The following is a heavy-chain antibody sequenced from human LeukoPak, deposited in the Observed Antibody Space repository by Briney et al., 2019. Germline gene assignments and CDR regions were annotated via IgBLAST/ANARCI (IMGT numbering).Heavy chain of an antibody. V-gene: IGHV3-48*01. CDR3: ARDEYQLHFERYYYGMDV. CDR1: GFTFSSYH. J-gene: IGHJ6*02. Sequence: GGSLRLSCAASGFTFSSYHMNWVRQAPGKGLEWVSYISSRNEAIYYADSVKGRFTISRDNAKNSLYLQMNSLRAEDTAVYYCARDEYQLHFERYYYGMDVWGQGTTVTVSS. CDR2: ISSRNEAI. D-gene: IGHD2-2*01.